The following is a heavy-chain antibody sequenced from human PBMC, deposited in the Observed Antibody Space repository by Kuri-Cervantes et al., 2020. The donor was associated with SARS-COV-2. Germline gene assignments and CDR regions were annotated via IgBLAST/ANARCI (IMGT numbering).Heavy chain of an antibody. J-gene: IGHJ4*02. CDR3: ARDISKGGGLRHNN. V-gene: IGHV4-61*02. D-gene: IGHD4-17*01. CDR1: GGSISSGSYY. CDR2: FYTSGST. Sequence: SEALSLTCTVSGGSISSGSYYWSWIRQPAGKGLEWIGRFYTSGSTFFNPSLKSRVTISIDTSKNQFSLKLTSVAAAGTAVYYCARDISKGGGLRHNNWGQGTLGTVSS.